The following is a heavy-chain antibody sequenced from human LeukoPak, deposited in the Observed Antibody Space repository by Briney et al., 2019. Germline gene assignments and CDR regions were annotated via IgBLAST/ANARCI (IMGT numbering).Heavy chain of an antibody. CDR2: INHTGST. V-gene: IGHV4-4*02. CDR3: ANADSSSHTFDY. CDR1: GGSISSSNW. J-gene: IGHJ4*02. D-gene: IGHD6-6*01. Sequence: PSGTLSLTCAVSGGSISSSNWWSWVRQPPGKGLEWIGEINHTGSTNYNPSLKSRVTISVDTSKNQFSLKLSSVTAADTAVYYCANADSSSHTFDYWGQGTLVTVSS.